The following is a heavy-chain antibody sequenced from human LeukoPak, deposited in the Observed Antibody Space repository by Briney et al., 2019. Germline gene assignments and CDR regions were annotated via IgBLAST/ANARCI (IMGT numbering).Heavy chain of an antibody. CDR2: IIPILGIA. V-gene: IGHV1-69*04. Sequence: SVKVSCKVSGYTLSDLSIHWVRQAPGQGLEWMGRIIPILGIANYAQKFQGRVTITADKSTSTAYMELSSLRSEDTAVYYCARDAVVPLTYWGQGTLVTVSS. D-gene: IGHD4-23*01. J-gene: IGHJ4*02. CDR1: GYTLSDLS. CDR3: ARDAVVPLTY.